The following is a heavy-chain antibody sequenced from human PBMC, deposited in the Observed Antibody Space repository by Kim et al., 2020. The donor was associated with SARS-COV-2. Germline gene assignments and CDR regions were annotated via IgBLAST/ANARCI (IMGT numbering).Heavy chain of an antibody. J-gene: IGHJ4*02. CDR1: GFTFDDYA. CDR2: ISWNSGSI. D-gene: IGHD1-26*01. Sequence: GGSLRLSCAASGFTFDDYAMHWVRQAPGKGLEWVSGISWNSGSIGYADSVKGRFTISRYNAKNSLYLQMNSLRAEDTALYYCARAVGASGADYWGQGTLVTVSS. V-gene: IGHV3-9*01. CDR3: ARAVGASGADY.